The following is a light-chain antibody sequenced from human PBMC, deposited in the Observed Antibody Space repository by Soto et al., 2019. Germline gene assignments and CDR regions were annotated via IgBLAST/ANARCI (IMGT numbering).Light chain of an antibody. CDR1: QSISNQ. V-gene: IGKV1-39*01. Sequence: DIPMTQSPSSLSASVGDRVTITCRAGQSISNQLNWYQQKPGKAPKLLIYAASSLQSGVPSRFSGSGSGTDFTLTISSLQPEDFATYYCQQSYSAPFTLGPWTKVDIK. J-gene: IGKJ3*01. CDR2: AAS. CDR3: QQSYSAPFT.